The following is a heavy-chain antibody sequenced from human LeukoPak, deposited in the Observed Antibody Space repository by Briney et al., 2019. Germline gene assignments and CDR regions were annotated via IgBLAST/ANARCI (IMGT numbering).Heavy chain of an antibody. D-gene: IGHD6-19*01. CDR1: GFIFEDHG. CDR2: INWNGGSR. CDR3: ARVRSGWSDY. Sequence: PGGSLRLSCAASGFIFEDHGMSWVRQVPGKGLEWVSGINWNGGSRSYADSVKGRFTMSRDNAKNSLYLQMDRLRAEDTAVYYCARVRSGWSDYWGQGTLVTVSS. V-gene: IGHV3-20*04. J-gene: IGHJ4*02.